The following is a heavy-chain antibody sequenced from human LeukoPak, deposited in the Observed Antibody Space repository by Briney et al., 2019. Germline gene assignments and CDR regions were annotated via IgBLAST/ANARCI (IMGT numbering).Heavy chain of an antibody. V-gene: IGHV1-69*13. D-gene: IGHD2-15*01. CDR1: GGTFSSYA. J-gene: IGHJ4*02. CDR3: ARAYCSGGSCYVYYFDY. CDR2: IIPIFGTA. Sequence: GASVKASCKASGGTFSSYAISWVRQAPGQGLEWMGGIIPIFGTANYAQKFQGRVTITADESTSTAYMELSSLRSEDTAVYYCARAYCSGGSCYVYYFDYWGQGTLVTVSS.